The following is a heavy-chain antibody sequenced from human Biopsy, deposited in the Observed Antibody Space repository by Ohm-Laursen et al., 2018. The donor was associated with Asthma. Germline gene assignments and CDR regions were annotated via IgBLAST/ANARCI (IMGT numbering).Heavy chain of an antibody. V-gene: IGHV4-34*01. D-gene: IGHD1-20*01. CDR1: GGYLTGHY. J-gene: IGHJ5*02. CDR3: ARAAITGIRGWFDP. Sequence: GTLSLTCTVYGGYLTGHYWNWIRQPPGKGLEWIGEIDQSGYTNYNPSLKSRVTISADTSKNQFHLNLSSVTDADTAVYFCARAAITGIRGWFDPWGQGTQVTVSS. CDR2: IDQSGYT.